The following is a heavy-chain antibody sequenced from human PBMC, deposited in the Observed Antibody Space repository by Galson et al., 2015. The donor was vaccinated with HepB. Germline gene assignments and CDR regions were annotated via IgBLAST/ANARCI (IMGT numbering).Heavy chain of an antibody. J-gene: IGHJ3*02. V-gene: IGHV3-33*01. CDR2: IWYDGSNK. D-gene: IGHD1-26*01. Sequence: SLRLSCAASGFTFSSYGMHWVRQATGKGLEWVAVIWYDGSNKYYADSVKGRFTIFRDNSKNTLYLQMNSLRSEDKAVYYCARDWGASIVGNAFDIWVQGTMVTVSS. CDR1: GFTFSSYG. CDR3: ARDWGASIVGNAFDI.